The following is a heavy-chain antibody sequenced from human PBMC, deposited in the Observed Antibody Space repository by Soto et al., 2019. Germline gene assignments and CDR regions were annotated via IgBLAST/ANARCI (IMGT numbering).Heavy chain of an antibody. CDR1: GVSISSFTYY. V-gene: IGHV4-31*03. CDR3: ATIVSRAHELPDSGGFDY. Sequence: QVQLQESGPGLVKPSQTLSLTCTVSGVSISSFTYYWSWIRQQPGKGLEWIGSSHYSGTPSYSMSLKSRLPLSVGTSENQFSLRLNSVRAADTAVYYCATIVSRAHELPDSGGFDYWGKGTLVTVSS. J-gene: IGHJ4*02. CDR2: SHYSGTP. D-gene: IGHD1-7*01.